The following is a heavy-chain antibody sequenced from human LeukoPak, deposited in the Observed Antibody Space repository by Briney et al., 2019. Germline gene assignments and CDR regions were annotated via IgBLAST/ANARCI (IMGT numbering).Heavy chain of an antibody. Sequence: AGSLRLSCAASGFTFSSYAMSWVRQAPGKGLEWVSAISGSGGSTYYADSVKGRFTISRDNSKTTLYLQMNSLRAEDTAVYYCAKDGGQWLPITGIDHWGQGTLVTVSS. D-gene: IGHD3-22*01. CDR3: AKDGGQWLPITGIDH. CDR2: ISGSGGST. J-gene: IGHJ4*02. CDR1: GFTFSSYA. V-gene: IGHV3-23*01.